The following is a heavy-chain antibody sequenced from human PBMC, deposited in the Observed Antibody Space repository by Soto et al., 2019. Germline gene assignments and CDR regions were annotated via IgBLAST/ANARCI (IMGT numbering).Heavy chain of an antibody. CDR2: ISYDGSNK. J-gene: IGHJ4*02. CDR1: GFTFSSYG. CDR3: AKDFERYSSSWYIY. V-gene: IGHV3-30*18. Sequence: VQLVESGGGVVQPGRSLRLSCAASGFTFSSYGMHWVRQAPGKGLEWVAVISYDGSNKYYADSVKGRFTISRDNSKNTLYLQMNSLRAEDTAVYYCAKDFERYSSSWYIYWGQGTLVTVSS. D-gene: IGHD6-13*01.